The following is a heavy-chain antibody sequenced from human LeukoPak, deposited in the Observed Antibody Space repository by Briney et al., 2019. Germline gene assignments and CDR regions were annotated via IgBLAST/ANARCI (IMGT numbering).Heavy chain of an antibody. CDR3: ARDRSSSSL. CDR2: IYHSGRT. Sequence: NPSGTLSLTCAVFGGFISSSNWWSWVRQPPGKGLEWIGEIYHSGRTNYNPSLKSRVTISVDKSKNQFSLKLTSVTAADTAVYYCARDRSSSSLWGQGTLVTVSS. V-gene: IGHV4-4*02. J-gene: IGHJ4*02. D-gene: IGHD6-6*01. CDR1: GGFISSSNW.